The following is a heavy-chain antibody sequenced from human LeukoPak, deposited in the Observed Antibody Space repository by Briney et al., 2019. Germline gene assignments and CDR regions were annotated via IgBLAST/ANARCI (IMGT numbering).Heavy chain of an antibody. V-gene: IGHV4-34*01. Sequence: SETLSLTCAVYGGSFSSYYWSWIRQPPGKGLEWIGEINHSGSTNYNPSLKSRVTISVDTSKNQFSLKLSSVTAADTAVYYCARGYQYSSSSKRGVDPWGQGTLVTVSS. D-gene: IGHD6-6*01. CDR3: ARGYQYSSSSKRGVDP. CDR1: GGSFSSYY. J-gene: IGHJ5*02. CDR2: INHSGST.